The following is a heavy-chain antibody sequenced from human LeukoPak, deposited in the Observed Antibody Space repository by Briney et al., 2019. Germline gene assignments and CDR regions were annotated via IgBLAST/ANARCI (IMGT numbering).Heavy chain of an antibody. V-gene: IGHV3-30*03. J-gene: IGHJ4*02. CDR2: ISYDGNNK. CDR3: AREFLNYCGSGSYSSY. D-gene: IGHD3-10*01. Sequence: GGSLRLSCAASGLTFSSYSMNWVRQAPGKGLEWVAVISYDGNNKYYADSVKGRFTISRDNSKNTLYLQMKSLRAEDTAVYYCAREFLNYCGSGSYSSYWGQGTLVTVSS. CDR1: GLTFSSYS.